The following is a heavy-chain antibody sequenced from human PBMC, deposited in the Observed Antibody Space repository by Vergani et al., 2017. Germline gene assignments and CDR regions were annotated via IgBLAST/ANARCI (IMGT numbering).Heavy chain of an antibody. D-gene: IGHD1-14*01. V-gene: IGHV4-30-4*08. CDR1: GGSVDVDEFS. CDR3: ARSPDTGDSIDS. Sequence: QVQLQESGPRLVKPSQTLSLTCTVSGGSVDVDEFSWSWIRQSPGKGLEWLGNIYFSGSTNYNPSLKSRVSMTVDTSKNQFFLKLTPVTAADTAVYFCARSPDTGDSIDSWGQGTLVTVSS. J-gene: IGHJ4*02. CDR2: IYFSGST.